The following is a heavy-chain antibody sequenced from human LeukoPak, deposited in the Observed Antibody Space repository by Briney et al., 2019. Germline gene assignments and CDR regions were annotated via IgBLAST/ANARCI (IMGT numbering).Heavy chain of an antibody. J-gene: IGHJ5*02. CDR2: MNPNSGNI. V-gene: IGHV1-8*01. CDR3: AREILREGWFDP. Sequence: GASVKVSCKASGYTFTSYDINWVRQATGQGLEWMGWMNPNSGNIGYAQKFQGRVTMTRNTSISTAYMELSSLRSEDTAVYYCAREILREGWFDPWGQGTLVTVSS. CDR1: GYTFTSYD.